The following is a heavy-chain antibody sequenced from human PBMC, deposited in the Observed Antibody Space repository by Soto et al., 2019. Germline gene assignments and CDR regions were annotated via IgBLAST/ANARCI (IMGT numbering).Heavy chain of an antibody. CDR3: AKEFFYSCGFYPSLDALDI. V-gene: IGHV3-30*18. CDR2: ISNDGGDK. D-gene: IGHD3-22*01. J-gene: IGHJ3*02. CDR1: GFTLGTYG. Sequence: QVQLAESGGGVVQPGRSLTITCAASGFTLGTYGMHWVRQAPGKGLEWVAVISNDGGDKYYSDSVMGRFTISRDNSKNTLFLQMNSLRGEDTAVYFCAKEFFYSCGFYPSLDALDIWGQGTVVTVSS.